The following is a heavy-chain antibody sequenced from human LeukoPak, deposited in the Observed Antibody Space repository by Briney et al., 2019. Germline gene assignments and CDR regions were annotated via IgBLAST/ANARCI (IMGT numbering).Heavy chain of an antibody. CDR2: IETDGTTI. CDR1: GFTFSNYW. J-gene: IGHJ4*02. D-gene: IGHD5-12*01. Sequence: LPGGSLGLSCAASGFTFSNYWMHWVRQTPGKGLVWVANIETDGTTIHYADSVKGRFTISRDNAENTVYLQMNSLRAEDTGVYHCAREYNGGLDYWGQGTLVTVSS. V-gene: IGHV3-74*01. CDR3: AREYNGGLDY.